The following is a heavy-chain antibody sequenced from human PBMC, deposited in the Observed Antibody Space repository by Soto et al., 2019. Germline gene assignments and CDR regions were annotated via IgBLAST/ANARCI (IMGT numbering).Heavy chain of an antibody. Sequence: EVQLLESGGGLVQPGGSLRLSCAASGFTFSSYAMSWVRQAPGKGLEWVSAISGSGGSTYYADSVKGRFTFSRDNSNKTLYLQMNRVTCEDTAVYYSAKGGPEVFHDYIWGSYRYVFDYWGQGTLVTVSS. J-gene: IGHJ4*02. CDR2: ISGSGGST. CDR3: AKGGPEVFHDYIWGSYRYVFDY. CDR1: GFTFSSYA. D-gene: IGHD3-16*02. V-gene: IGHV3-23*01.